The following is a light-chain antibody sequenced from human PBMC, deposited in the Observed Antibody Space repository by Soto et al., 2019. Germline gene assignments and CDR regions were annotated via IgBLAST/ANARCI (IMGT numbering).Light chain of an antibody. V-gene: IGKV3-20*01. J-gene: IGKJ2*01. Sequence: EIVLTQSPGTLSLSPGERATLSCRASRSVASNYLAWYQQKPGQAPRLLIYGASSRATGIPDRFSGSGSGTDFTLTISRLDPADFAVYFCHQYGSSPFTFGQGTKLEIK. CDR3: HQYGSSPFT. CDR1: RSVASNY. CDR2: GAS.